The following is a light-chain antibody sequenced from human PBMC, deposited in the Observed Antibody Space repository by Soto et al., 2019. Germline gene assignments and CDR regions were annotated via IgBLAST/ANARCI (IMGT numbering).Light chain of an antibody. Sequence: DIQMTQSPSSLSSSVGDRVTISCQASQGINKFLNWYQQKPGKAPKLLIYEASNLETGVPPRFSGSGSGTDFTLTISSLQPEDSATDHCQQYDNLPLTFGQGTRLEIK. J-gene: IGKJ2*01. CDR1: QGINKF. CDR3: QQYDNLPLT. CDR2: EAS. V-gene: IGKV1-33*01.